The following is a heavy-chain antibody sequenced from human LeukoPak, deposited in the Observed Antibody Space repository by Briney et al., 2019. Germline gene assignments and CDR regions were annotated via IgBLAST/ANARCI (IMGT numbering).Heavy chain of an antibody. D-gene: IGHD6-19*01. CDR2: IWSDGSNK. J-gene: IGHJ5*02. CDR1: GFTFSNYG. Sequence: GGSLRLSCAASGFTFSNYGMHWVRQAPGKGLEGVAVIWSDGSNKVYAYSVKGRFSISRDNSKSTLYLHMNSLGVEAPAVSYCVKAASGPHSSLFAPWGQGPLVLVSS. CDR3: VKAASGPHSSLFAP. V-gene: IGHV3-33*06.